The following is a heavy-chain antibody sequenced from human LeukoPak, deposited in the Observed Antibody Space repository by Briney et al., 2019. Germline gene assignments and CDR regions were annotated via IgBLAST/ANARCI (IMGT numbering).Heavy chain of an antibody. J-gene: IGHJ4*02. CDR1: GYTFTGYY. V-gene: IGHV1-2*02. CDR2: LNPNSGAT. D-gene: IGHD3-22*01. CDR3: ARVSGYDSSGYYFDY. Sequence: ASVKVSCKASGYTFTGYYIHWVRQAPGQGLEWMGWLNPNSGATNVAQKFQGRVTMTRDTSINTAYMEMSSLRSDDTAVYYCARVSGYDSSGYYFDYWGQGTLVTVSS.